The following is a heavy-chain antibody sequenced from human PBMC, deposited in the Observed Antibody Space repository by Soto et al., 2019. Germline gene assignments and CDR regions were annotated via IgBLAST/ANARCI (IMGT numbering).Heavy chain of an antibody. D-gene: IGHD2-15*01. V-gene: IGHV3-33*01. CDR2: IWYQGMDK. CDR3: ATGFLGLCTGGNCPLDY. CDR1: GFTFSSQA. Sequence: QVQLVESGGGVVQPERSLRLSCAASGFTFSSQAMHWVRQAPGRGLEWVAVIWYQGMDKYYADSVKGRFTISRDNSKNTVYLQMNSLRGEDTAVYYCATGFLGLCTGGNCPLDYWGQGTLVTVSS. J-gene: IGHJ4*02.